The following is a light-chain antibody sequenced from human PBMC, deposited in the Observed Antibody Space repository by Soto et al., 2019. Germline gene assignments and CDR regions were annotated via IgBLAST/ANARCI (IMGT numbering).Light chain of an antibody. CDR1: QSVSSY. CDR2: DAS. V-gene: IGKV3-11*01. Sequence: EIGLAQSPATLSLSPGERATLSVKASQSVSSYLAWYQQKPGQAPRLLIYDASNRATGIPARFSGSGSGTDFTLTISSLEPEDFAVYYCQQRSNWPLTFGGGTKVDIK. J-gene: IGKJ4*01. CDR3: QQRSNWPLT.